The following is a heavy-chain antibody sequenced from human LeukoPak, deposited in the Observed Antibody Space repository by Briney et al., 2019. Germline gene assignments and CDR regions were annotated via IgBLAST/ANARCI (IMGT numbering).Heavy chain of an antibody. CDR3: ARDWDEHGDYVRALDY. CDR2: INPSGGST. V-gene: IGHV1-46*01. J-gene: IGHJ4*02. CDR1: GYTFTSYY. D-gene: IGHD4-17*01. Sequence: ASVEVSCKASGYTFTSYYMHWVRQAPGQGLEWMGIINPSGGSTSYAQKFQGRVTMTRDTSTSTVYMELSSLRSEDTAVYYCARDWDEHGDYVRALDYWGQGTLVTVSS.